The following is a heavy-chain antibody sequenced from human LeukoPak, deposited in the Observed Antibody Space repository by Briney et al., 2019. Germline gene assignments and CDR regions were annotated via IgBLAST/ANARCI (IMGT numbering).Heavy chain of an antibody. V-gene: IGHV3-23*01. J-gene: IGHJ4*02. Sequence: GGSLRLSCAASGFTFSSYAMTWVRRAPGKGLEWVSAISSRGITSYYADSVKGRFTISRDNSNNTLLLQMNSLRAEDTAVYYCAKDPQWDVDRYGSGSYYLYWGQGTLVTVSS. CDR3: AKDPQWDVDRYGSGSYYLY. D-gene: IGHD3-10*01. CDR2: ISSRGITS. CDR1: GFTFSSYA.